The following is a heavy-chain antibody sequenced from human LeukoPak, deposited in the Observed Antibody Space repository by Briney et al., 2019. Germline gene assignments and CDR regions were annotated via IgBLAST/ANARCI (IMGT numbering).Heavy chain of an antibody. CDR2: INHSGST. Sequence: PSETLSLTCAVYGGSFSGYYWSWIRQPPGKGLEWIGEINHSGSTNYNPSLKSRVTISVDTSKNQFSLKLSSVTAADTAVYYCARGRRGSGGYLLNWFDPWGQGTLVTVSS. J-gene: IGHJ5*02. D-gene: IGHD3-10*01. V-gene: IGHV4-34*01. CDR3: ARGRRGSGGYLLNWFDP. CDR1: GGSFSGYY.